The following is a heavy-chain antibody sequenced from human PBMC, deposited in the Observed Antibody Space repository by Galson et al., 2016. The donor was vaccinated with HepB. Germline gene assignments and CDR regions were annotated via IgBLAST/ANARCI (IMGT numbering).Heavy chain of an antibody. CDR1: GVTLSTYT. V-gene: IGHV3-48*04. D-gene: IGHD6-6*01. Sequence: SLRLSCAPSGVTLSTYTMTWVRQSPGKGLEWLSYISTTSETIFYADSVRGRFIVSRDNAKNTLYLHIYNLRVEDTAVYYCSAHKFSSWFDFWGQGVLVTVSS. CDR3: SAHKFSSWFDF. J-gene: IGHJ4*02. CDR2: ISTTSETI.